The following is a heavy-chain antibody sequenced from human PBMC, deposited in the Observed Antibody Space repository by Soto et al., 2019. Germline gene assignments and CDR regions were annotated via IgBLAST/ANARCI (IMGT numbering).Heavy chain of an antibody. V-gene: IGHV4-59*02. Sequence: SQTQRLPNTFLEGTVANHGVTWIRQSPEKGLEWIGYMHYTGFSHYNPSLKSRLTISVDRSKNQFTLQLTSVTVADTAVYYCAISYGNACYNYWGQGTQVIVSS. J-gene: IGHJ4*02. CDR2: MHYTGFS. CDR1: EGTVANHG. D-gene: IGHD2-15*01. CDR3: AISYGNACYNY.